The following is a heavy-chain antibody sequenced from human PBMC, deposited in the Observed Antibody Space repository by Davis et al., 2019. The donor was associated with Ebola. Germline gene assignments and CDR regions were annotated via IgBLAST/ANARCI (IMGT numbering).Heavy chain of an antibody. V-gene: IGHV2-5*02. Sequence: SGPTLLKPTQPLTLTCTFSGFSLSPSRVGVCWSRHPPGNALEWLALTYWDDDKRYSSALKSRLTITKDTSKNQVVLTMTNMDPVDKATYYCANDSIARAPFDYWGQGTLVTVSS. D-gene: IGHD6-13*01. CDR2: TYWDDDK. J-gene: IGHJ4*02. CDR3: ANDSIARAPFDY. CDR1: GFSLSPSRVG.